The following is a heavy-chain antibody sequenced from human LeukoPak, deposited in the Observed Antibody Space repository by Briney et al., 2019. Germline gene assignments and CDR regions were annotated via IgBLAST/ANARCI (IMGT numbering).Heavy chain of an antibody. CDR2: ISAYNGNT. J-gene: IGHJ6*02. D-gene: IGHD2-8*01. CDR1: GYTFTGYY. Sequence: GASVKVSCKASGYTFTGYYMHWMRQAPGQGLEWMGWISAYNGNTNYAQKLQGRVTMTTDTSTSTAYMELRGLRSDDTAVYYCARGLIPYYYYYGMDVWGQGTTVTVSS. CDR3: ARGLIPYYYYYGMDV. V-gene: IGHV1-18*04.